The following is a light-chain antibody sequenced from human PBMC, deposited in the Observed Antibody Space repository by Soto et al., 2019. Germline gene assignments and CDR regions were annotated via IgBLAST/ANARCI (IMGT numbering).Light chain of an antibody. Sequence: IVVTQSPLSLPVTPGEPASISCRSSQSLLHSNGHKYLDWYLQKPGQSPQRLIKMGSNRSSGVLDRFSGSGSGVDFTPRSSSVEAGDVGVHFCMQTLQRSTFGQGNKVEIK. CDR1: QSLLHSNGHKY. V-gene: IGKV2-28*01. J-gene: IGKJ1*01. CDR3: MQTLQRST. CDR2: MGS.